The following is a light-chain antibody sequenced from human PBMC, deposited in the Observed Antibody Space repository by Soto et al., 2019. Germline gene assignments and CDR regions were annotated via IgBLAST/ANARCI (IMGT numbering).Light chain of an antibody. CDR3: CSYVGSSNLI. V-gene: IGLV2-8*01. J-gene: IGLJ2*01. Sequence: QPVLTQPPSASGSPGQSVTISCTGTSSDVGGYKYVSWYQQHPGQAPKLMIYEVSQRPSGVPDRFSGSKSGNTASLTVSGLQAEDEADYYCCSYVGSSNLIFGGGTKLTVL. CDR2: EVS. CDR1: SSDVGGYKY.